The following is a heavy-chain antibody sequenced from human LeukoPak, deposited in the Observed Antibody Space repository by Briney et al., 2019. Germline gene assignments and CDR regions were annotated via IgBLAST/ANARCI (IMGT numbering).Heavy chain of an antibody. CDR3: SRLLSTEDSSSSIFYY. D-gene: IGHD6-6*01. CDR2: IYPGDSDT. V-gene: IGHV5-51*01. Sequence: GESLKISCKGSGYSFTSYWIGWVRQMPGKGLEWMGIIYPGDSDTRYSPSFQGQVTISADKSISTAYLQWSRLKASDTAMYYWSRLLSTEDSSSSIFYYWGQGTLVTVSS. J-gene: IGHJ4*02. CDR1: GYSFTSYW.